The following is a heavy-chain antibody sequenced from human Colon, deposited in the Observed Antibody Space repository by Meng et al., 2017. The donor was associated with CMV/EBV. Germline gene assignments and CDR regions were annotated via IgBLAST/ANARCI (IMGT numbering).Heavy chain of an antibody. V-gene: IGHV4-31*03. CDR2: IYYSGST. Sequence: LRLSCTVSGDSISSGDYYWTWIRQFPGKGLEWIGYIYYSGSTYYNPSLKSRVTISVDTSKNQFSLKLSSVTAADTAVYYCARDISAYCTNGVCYTRGWFDPWGQGTLVTVSS. CDR1: GDSISSGDYY. CDR3: ARDISAYCTNGVCYTRGWFDP. J-gene: IGHJ5*02. D-gene: IGHD2-8*01.